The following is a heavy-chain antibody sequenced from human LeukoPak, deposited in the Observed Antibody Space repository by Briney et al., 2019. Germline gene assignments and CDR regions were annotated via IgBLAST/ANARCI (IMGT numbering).Heavy chain of an antibody. D-gene: IGHD6-13*01. CDR2: LSDNGNT. Sequence: SDTLSLTCTLSSGSINSWGFHWSWLPQLTEQGLEWLGYLSDNGNTYHPPSLRSRILVYSDISDEQFSLTLKSVTAADTAIYYCARGWRSTSWYIAAFDLWGPGTAVAVVS. J-gene: IGHJ3*01. V-gene: IGHV4-31*03. CDR3: ARGWRSTSWYIAAFDL. CDR1: SGSINSWGFH.